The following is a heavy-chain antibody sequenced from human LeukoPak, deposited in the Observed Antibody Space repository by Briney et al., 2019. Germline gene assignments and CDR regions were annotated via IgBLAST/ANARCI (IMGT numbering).Heavy chain of an antibody. CDR1: GFTFSSYG. J-gene: IGHJ4*02. D-gene: IGHD6-13*01. V-gene: IGHV3-30*18. Sequence: GGSLRLSCAASGFTFSSYGIHWVRRGPGKGLEWVAGISYDGSNKYYADSVKGRFTISRDNSKNTLYLQMNSLRAEDTAVYYCANERIAAAGTVFDYWGQGTLVTVSS. CDR2: ISYDGSNK. CDR3: ANERIAAAGTVFDY.